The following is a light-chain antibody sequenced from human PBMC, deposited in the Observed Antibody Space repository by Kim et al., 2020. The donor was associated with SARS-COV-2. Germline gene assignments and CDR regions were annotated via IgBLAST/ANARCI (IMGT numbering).Light chain of an antibody. Sequence: GQSATISGTGTSSDAGGYNNVAWYQQHPGKAPKLMIYEVSQRPSGVPDRFSGSKSGNTASLTVSGLQAEDEADYYCTSYAGSNSVVFGGGTQLTVL. J-gene: IGLJ2*01. CDR1: SSDAGGYNN. V-gene: IGLV2-8*01. CDR3: TSYAGSNSVV. CDR2: EVS.